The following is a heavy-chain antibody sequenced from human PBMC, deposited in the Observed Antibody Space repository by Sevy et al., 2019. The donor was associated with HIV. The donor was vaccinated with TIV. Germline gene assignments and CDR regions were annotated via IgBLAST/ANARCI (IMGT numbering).Heavy chain of an antibody. D-gene: IGHD6-13*01. Sequence: GGSLRLSCQASGFTFSSYAMHWDRQAPGKGLEWVAVISYDGSNIYYGNSVKGRFTISRDNAKNTLYLQMNSLRIEDTAVYYCAKTLLPAAVLFDYWGQGTLVTVSS. CDR3: AKTLLPAAVLFDY. V-gene: IGHV3-30*04. J-gene: IGHJ4*02. CDR1: GFTFSSYA. CDR2: ISYDGSNI.